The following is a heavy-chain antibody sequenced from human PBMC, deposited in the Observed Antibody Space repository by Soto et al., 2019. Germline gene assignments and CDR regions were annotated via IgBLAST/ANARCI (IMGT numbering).Heavy chain of an antibody. J-gene: IGHJ6*02. CDR3: ARDSQPSYHYFGYYYYGMDV. V-gene: IGHV4-31*03. Sequence: QVQLQESGPGLVKPSQTLSLTCTVSGGSISSGGYYWSWIRQHPGKGLEWIGYIYYSGSTYYNPSXXXRVTIPVDTSXXQXSXXLSSVTAAYTAVYYCARDSQPSYHYFGYYYYGMDVWGQGTTVTVSS. CDR1: GGSISSGGYY. D-gene: IGHD1-26*01. CDR2: IYYSGST.